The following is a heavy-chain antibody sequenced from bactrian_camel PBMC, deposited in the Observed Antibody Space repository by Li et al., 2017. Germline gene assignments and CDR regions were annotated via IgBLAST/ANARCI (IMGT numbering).Heavy chain of an antibody. D-gene: IGHD3*01. Sequence: HVQLVESGGGSVQYGGSLRLSCTTSGRDYSSSLCMAWIRQAPGKERERVAAIDADGGITYRDSVKGRFAISKDNAKQTLYLQMNSLKPVDTAMYYCAASHPAYDCYAVSWATIAQYNYYGQGTQVTVS. CDR1: GRDYSSSLC. CDR3: AASHPAYDCYAVSWATIAQYNY. V-gene: IGHV3S1*01. J-gene: IGHJ4*01. CDR2: IDADGGIT.